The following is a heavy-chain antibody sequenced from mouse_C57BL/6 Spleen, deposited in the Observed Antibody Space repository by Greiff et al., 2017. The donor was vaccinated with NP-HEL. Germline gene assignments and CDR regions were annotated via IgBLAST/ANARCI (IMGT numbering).Heavy chain of an antibody. D-gene: IGHD1-1*01. CDR2: IDPANGNT. Sequence: EVKLEESVAELVRPGASVKLSCTASGFNIKNTYMHWVKQRPEQGLEWIGRIDPANGNTKYAPKFQGKATITADTSSNTAYLQLSSLTSEDTAIYYCVEGIGTTENFDYWGQGTTLTVSS. CDR1: GFNIKNTY. V-gene: IGHV14-3*01. CDR3: VEGIGTTENFDY. J-gene: IGHJ2*01.